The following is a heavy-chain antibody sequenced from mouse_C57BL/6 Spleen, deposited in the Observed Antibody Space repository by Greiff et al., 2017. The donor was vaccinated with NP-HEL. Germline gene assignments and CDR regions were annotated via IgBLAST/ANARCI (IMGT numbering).Heavy chain of an antibody. CDR3: ARWLLLRSYAMDY. CDR1: GYTFTSYW. V-gene: IGHV1-55*01. J-gene: IGHJ4*01. CDR2: IYPGSGST. Sequence: QVHVKQPGAELVKPGASVKMSCKASGYTFTSYWLTWVKQRPGQGLEWIGDIYPGSGSTNYNEKFKSKATLTVDTSSSTAYMQLSSLTSEDSAVYYCARWLLLRSYAMDYWGQGTSVTVSS. D-gene: IGHD2-3*01.